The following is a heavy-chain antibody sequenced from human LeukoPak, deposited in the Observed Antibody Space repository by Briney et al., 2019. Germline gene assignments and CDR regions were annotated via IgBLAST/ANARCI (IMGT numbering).Heavy chain of an antibody. CDR1: GGSISSYY. Sequence: SETLSLTCTVSGGSISSYYWSWIRQPPGKGLEWIGYIYYSGSTNYNPSLKSRVTISVDTSKNQFSLKLSSVTAADTAVYYCARGKYSSSRGAFDIWGQGTMVTVSS. D-gene: IGHD6-6*01. CDR3: ARGKYSSSRGAFDI. V-gene: IGHV4-59*01. CDR2: IYYSGST. J-gene: IGHJ3*02.